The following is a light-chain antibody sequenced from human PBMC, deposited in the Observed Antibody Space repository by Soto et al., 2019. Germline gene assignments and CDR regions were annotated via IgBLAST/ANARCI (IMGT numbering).Light chain of an antibody. J-gene: IGKJ2*01. CDR2: TSG. CDR3: QQTYSTPYT. Sequence: IQMTQSPSSLSASVGDRVTITCRASQRITTYLNWYQQKPGEAPKLLISTSGTLQRGVPSRFSGSGSGTDFTPTITALRPEDFAPYFCQQTYSTPYTFGQGTKLEIK. V-gene: IGKV1-39*01. CDR1: QRITTY.